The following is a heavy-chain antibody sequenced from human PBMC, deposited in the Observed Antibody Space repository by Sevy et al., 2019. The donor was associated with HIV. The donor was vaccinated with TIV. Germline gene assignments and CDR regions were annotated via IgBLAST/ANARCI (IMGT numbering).Heavy chain of an antibody. V-gene: IGHV4-59*01. J-gene: IGHJ4*02. CDR3: ARDRVVLDS. CDR2: IYYSGIT. D-gene: IGHD3-3*01. Sequence: SETQSLTCSVSGDSIRSYYWTWIRQPPGKGLEWIGYIYYSGITNYNPSLKSRVTISVDTSKNQFSLRLSSVTAADTAVYYCARDRVVLDSWGQGILVTVSS. CDR1: GDSIRSYY.